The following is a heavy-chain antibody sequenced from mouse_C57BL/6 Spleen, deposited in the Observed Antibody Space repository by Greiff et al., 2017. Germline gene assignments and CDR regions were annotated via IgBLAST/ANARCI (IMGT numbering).Heavy chain of an antibody. J-gene: IGHJ4*01. CDR3: TRAEGVITTVGAEYYAMDD. CDR2: IDPETGGT. Sequence: QVQLQQSGAELVRPGASVTLSCTASGFTFTAYEMHWVQQTPVHGLEWIGAIDPETGGTAYHQKFKGQAILTADQSSSTAYRELRSRTSEDAAVDYSTRAEGVITTVGAEYYAMDDWGQGTSVTVSS. CDR1: GFTFTAYE. D-gene: IGHD1-1*01. V-gene: IGHV1-15*01.